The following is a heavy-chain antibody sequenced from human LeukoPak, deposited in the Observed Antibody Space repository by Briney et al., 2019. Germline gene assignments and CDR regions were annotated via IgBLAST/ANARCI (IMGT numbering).Heavy chain of an antibody. Sequence: GASVKVSCKASGYTFTSYGISWVRQAPGQGLEWMGWISAYNGNTNYAQKLQGRVTMTTDTSTSTAYRELRSLRSDDTAVYYCARVEEGRYSYGYGIPYYYYMDVWGKGTTVTVSS. CDR1: GYTFTSYG. V-gene: IGHV1-18*01. CDR2: ISAYNGNT. D-gene: IGHD5-18*01. CDR3: ARVEEGRYSYGYGIPYYYYMDV. J-gene: IGHJ6*03.